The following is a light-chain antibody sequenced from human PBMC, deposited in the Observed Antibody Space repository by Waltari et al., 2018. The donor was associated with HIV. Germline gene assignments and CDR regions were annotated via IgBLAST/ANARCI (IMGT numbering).Light chain of an antibody. CDR2: STN. CDR1: SGSVSTSYY. Sequence: QTVVTQEPSFSVSPGGTVTLTCGLTSGSVSTSYYPSRYQQTPGPAPRTLIYSTNTRSSGVPDRFSGSILGNKAALTITGAQADDESDYYCVLYMGSGIRVFGGGTKLTVL. V-gene: IGLV8-61*01. CDR3: VLYMGSGIRV. J-gene: IGLJ2*01.